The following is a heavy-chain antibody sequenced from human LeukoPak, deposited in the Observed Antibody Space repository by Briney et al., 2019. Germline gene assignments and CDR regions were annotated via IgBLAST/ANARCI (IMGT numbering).Heavy chain of an antibody. D-gene: IGHD5-18*01. CDR2: IRQDGDTK. CDR1: GFPFNAYW. J-gene: IGHJ5*02. V-gene: IGHV3-7*03. CDR3: ASLDTAKQPLANH. Sequence: GGSLRLSCAASGFPFNAYWMTWVRQAPGKGLEWVANIRQDGDTKYYVDSVKGRFTISKNSAKNSLYLQMNTLRVEDTAMYYCASLDTAKQPLANHWGQGTLVTVSS.